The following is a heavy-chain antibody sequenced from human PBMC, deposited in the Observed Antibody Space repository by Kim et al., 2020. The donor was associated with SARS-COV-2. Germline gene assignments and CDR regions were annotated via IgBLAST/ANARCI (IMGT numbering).Heavy chain of an antibody. D-gene: IGHD2-15*01. CDR3: ARYGARSTFDY. CDR2: ISGYNGDT. Sequence: ASVKVSCKASGYRFTSYGIGWVRQAPGQGLEWMGWISGYNGDTNYAQSLQGRVTMTTDTSTCTAYMELRSLRSDDTAVYYCARYGARSTFDYWGQGTLVTVSS. CDR1: GYRFTSYG. J-gene: IGHJ4*02. V-gene: IGHV1-18*01.